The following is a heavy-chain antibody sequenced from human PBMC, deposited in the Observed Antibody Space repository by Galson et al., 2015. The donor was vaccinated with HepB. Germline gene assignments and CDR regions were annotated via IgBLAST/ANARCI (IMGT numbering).Heavy chain of an antibody. J-gene: IGHJ4*02. CDR1: GGSFSGYY. CDR2: INHSGST. V-gene: IGHV4-34*01. D-gene: IGHD3-10*01. CDR3: ASLAVWFGDPPG. Sequence: ETLSLTCAVYGGSFSGYYWSWIRQPPGKGLEWIGEINHSGSTNYNPSLKSRVTISVDTSKNQFSLKLSSVTAADTAVYYCASLAVWFGDPPGWGQGTLVTVSS.